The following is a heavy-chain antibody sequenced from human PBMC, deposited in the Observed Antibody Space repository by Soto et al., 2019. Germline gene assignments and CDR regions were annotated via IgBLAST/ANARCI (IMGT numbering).Heavy chain of an antibody. CDR1: GFTFDDYA. CDR3: AKTMADRGGHYFDY. CDR2: ISWNSGSI. Sequence: GGSLRLSCAGSGFTFDDYAMHWVRQAPGKGLEWVSGISWNSGSIGYADSVKGRFTISRDNAKNSLYLQMNSLRAEDTALYYCAKTMADRGGHYFDYWGQGTLVTVSS. J-gene: IGHJ4*02. V-gene: IGHV3-9*01. D-gene: IGHD3-10*01.